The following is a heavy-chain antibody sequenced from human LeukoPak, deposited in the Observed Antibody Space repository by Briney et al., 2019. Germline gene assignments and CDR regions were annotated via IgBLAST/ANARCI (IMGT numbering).Heavy chain of an antibody. CDR1: GSTFRNYR. V-gene: IGHV3-7*05. J-gene: IGHJ4*02. Sequence: GGSLRLSCAASGSTFRNYRMNWVRQAPGKGLEWVAKINQDGTEKYYVDSVKGRFTISRDNAKNSLFLQMNSLGAEDTAVYSCARGNWGVLDYWGQGTLVTVSS. CDR3: ARGNWGVLDY. CDR2: INQDGTEK. D-gene: IGHD7-27*01.